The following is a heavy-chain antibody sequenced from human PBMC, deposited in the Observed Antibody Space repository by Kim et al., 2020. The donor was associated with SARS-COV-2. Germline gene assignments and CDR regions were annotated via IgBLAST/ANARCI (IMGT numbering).Heavy chain of an antibody. D-gene: IGHD6-6*01. CDR3: ARLWRGSKYSSSGGLDV. CDR2: IYPADSDI. Sequence: GESLKISCEGSGYNFTNYWIGWVRRMPGKGLEWMGIIYPADSDIRYSPSFQGQVTISVDKSITTAYLQWRSLKASDTAMYYCARLWRGSKYSSSGGLDVWGQETTVSVSS. V-gene: IGHV5-51*01. J-gene: IGHJ6*02. CDR1: GYNFTNYW.